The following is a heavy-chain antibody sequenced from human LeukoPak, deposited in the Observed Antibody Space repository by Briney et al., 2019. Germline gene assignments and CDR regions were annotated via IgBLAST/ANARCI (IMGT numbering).Heavy chain of an antibody. CDR3: TGGRDGYNY. V-gene: IGHV1-69*04. CDR2: IIPILGIA. D-gene: IGHD5-24*01. J-gene: IGHJ4*02. Sequence: SVKVSCKASGYTFTSYAISWVRQAPGQGLEWMGRIIPILGIANYAQKFQGRVTITADKSTSTAYMELSSLRSEDTAVYYCTGGRDGYNYWGQGTLVTVSS. CDR1: GYTFTSYA.